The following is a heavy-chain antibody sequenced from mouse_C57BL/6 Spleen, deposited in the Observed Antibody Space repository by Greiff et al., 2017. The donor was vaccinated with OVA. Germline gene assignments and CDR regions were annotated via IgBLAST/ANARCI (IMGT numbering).Heavy chain of an antibody. CDR3: ARGYDYDEGAWFAY. V-gene: IGHV5-17*01. D-gene: IGHD2-4*01. Sequence: EVMLVESGGGLVKPGGSLKLSCAASGFTFSDYGMHWVRQAPEKGLEWVAYISSGSSTIYYADTVKGRFTISRDNAKNTLFLQMTSLRSEDTAMYYCARGYDYDEGAWFAYWGQGTLVTVSA. J-gene: IGHJ3*01. CDR2: ISSGSSTI. CDR1: GFTFSDYG.